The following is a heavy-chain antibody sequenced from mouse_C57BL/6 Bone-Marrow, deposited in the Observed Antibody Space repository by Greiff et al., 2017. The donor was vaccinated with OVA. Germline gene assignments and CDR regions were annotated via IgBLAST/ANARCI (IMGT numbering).Heavy chain of an antibody. Sequence: VQLQQSGPELVKPGASVKISCKASGYSFTGYYMNWVKQSPEKSLEWIGEINPSTGGTTYNQKFKAKATLTVDKSSSTAYMQLKSLTSEDSAVYYCARRGSITTVVATEYFDYWGQGTTLTVSS. CDR3: ARRGSITTVVATEYFDY. D-gene: IGHD1-1*01. J-gene: IGHJ2*01. CDR1: GYSFTGYY. CDR2: INPSTGGT. V-gene: IGHV1-42*01.